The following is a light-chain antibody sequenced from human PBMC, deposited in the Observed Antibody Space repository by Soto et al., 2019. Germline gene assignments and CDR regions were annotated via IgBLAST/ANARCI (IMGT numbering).Light chain of an antibody. J-gene: IGKJ2*02. CDR2: GAS. CDR1: QSVSSN. Sequence: EIVMTQSPATLSVSPGERATLFCRASQSVSSNLAWYQQKPGQAPRLLIYGASTRATGIPARFSGSGSGTEFTLTISSLQSEDVAVYYCQQYNNWPPCTFGQGTKLEIK. CDR3: QQYNNWPPCT. V-gene: IGKV3-15*01.